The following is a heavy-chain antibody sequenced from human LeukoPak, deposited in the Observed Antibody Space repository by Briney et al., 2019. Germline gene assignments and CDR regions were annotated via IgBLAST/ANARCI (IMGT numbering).Heavy chain of an antibody. CDR2: ISSSYNYI. CDR1: GFTFSSYS. Sequence: SLRLSCAGSGFTFSSYSMNWVRQAPGEGLGWVSSISSSYNYIYYAGSLKGRFTVSRDNAKNSLYLQMNSLRAKDTAVYYCAREFYSYGVFDYWGQGTLVTVSS. CDR3: AREFYSYGVFDY. J-gene: IGHJ4*02. D-gene: IGHD5-18*01. V-gene: IGHV3-21*01.